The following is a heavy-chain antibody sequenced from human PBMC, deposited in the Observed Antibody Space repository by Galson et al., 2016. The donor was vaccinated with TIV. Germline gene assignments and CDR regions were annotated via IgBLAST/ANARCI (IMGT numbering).Heavy chain of an antibody. CDR1: GFSVSNIY. V-gene: IGHV3-53*01. CDR2: IYSGVA. J-gene: IGHJ3*02. CDR3: AYLGDGLDGFDI. D-gene: IGHD5-24*01. Sequence: RLSCAASGFSVSNIYMTWVRQAPGKGLEWVSVIYSGVAHYADSVKGRLFISRDSSKNTLYLQMNSLRVEDTAVYYCAYLGDGLDGFDIWGQGTMVTVSS.